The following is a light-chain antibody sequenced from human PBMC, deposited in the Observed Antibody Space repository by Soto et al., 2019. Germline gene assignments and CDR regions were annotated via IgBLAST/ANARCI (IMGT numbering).Light chain of an antibody. CDR2: WAS. Sequence: DIVMTQSPDSLAVSLGERATINCKSSQSVLFSSNNKNYLAWFQQKPGQPPKLLVYWASTRESGVPDRFGGSGTGTDFALTISSLQAEDVAVYYCQQYRSTPWTFGPGTNVEIK. CDR3: QQYRSTPWT. J-gene: IGKJ1*01. CDR1: QSVLFSSNNKNY. V-gene: IGKV4-1*01.